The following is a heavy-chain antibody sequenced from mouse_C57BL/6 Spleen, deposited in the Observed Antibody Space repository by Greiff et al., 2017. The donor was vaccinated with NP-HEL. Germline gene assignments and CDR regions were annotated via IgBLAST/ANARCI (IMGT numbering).Heavy chain of an antibody. Sequence: QVQLQQSGAELARPGASVKMSCKASGYTFTSYTMHWVKQRPGQGLEWIGYINPSSGYTKYNQKFKDKATLTADKSSRTAYMQLSSLTSEDSAVYYCAERSYGYDRVPYAMDYWGQGTSVTVSS. CDR1: GYTFTSYT. J-gene: IGHJ4*01. V-gene: IGHV1-4*01. CDR2: INPSSGYT. CDR3: AERSYGYDRVPYAMDY. D-gene: IGHD2-2*01.